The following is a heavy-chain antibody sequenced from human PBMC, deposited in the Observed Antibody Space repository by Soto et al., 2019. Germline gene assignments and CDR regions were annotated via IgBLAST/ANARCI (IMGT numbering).Heavy chain of an antibody. V-gene: IGHV4-34*01. Sequence: SETLSLTCAVYGGSFSGYYWSWIRQPPGKGLEWIGEINHSGSTNYNPSLKSRVTISVDTSKNQFSLKLSSVTAADTAVYYCARASPASIAAAGTLYFDYWGQGTLVTVS. CDR3: ARASPASIAAAGTLYFDY. J-gene: IGHJ4*02. CDR2: INHSGST. CDR1: GGSFSGYY. D-gene: IGHD6-13*01.